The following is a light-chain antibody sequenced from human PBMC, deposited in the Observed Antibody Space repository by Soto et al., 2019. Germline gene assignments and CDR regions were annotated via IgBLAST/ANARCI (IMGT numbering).Light chain of an antibody. J-gene: IGKJ1*01. CDR2: GAS. CDR3: QQYSSWLWT. V-gene: IGKV3-20*01. CDR1: QSVRSSY. Sequence: EIVLTQSPGTLSLSPGERATLSCRASQSVRSSYLAWYQQRPGQAPRLLIYGASSRATGIPDRFSGSGSGTDFTLTISRLEPEDFAVYYCQQYSSWLWTFGQGTKVDIK.